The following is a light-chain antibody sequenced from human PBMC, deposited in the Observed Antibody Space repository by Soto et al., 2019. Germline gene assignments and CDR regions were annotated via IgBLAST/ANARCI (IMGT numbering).Light chain of an antibody. Sequence: EIVLTQSPGTLSLSPGERATLSCRASQIFSTRYLACYQQKPGQAPRVLIYVASSRATGIPVRFSGSGSGTDFTLTFSRLEPEDFAVYYCQQYSNSPLYTFGQGTKVDIK. CDR1: QIFSTRY. J-gene: IGKJ2*01. V-gene: IGKV3-20*01. CDR3: QQYSNSPLYT. CDR2: VAS.